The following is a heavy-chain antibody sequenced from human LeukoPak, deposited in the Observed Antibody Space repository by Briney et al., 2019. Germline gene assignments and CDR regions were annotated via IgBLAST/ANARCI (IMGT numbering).Heavy chain of an antibody. CDR1: GFTFSSYA. D-gene: IGHD2-2*01. CDR2: ISYDGSNK. Sequence: GRSLRLSCAASGFTFSSYAMHWVRQAPGKGLEWVAVISYDGSNKYYADSVKGRFTISRDNSKNTLYLQMNSLRAEDTAVYYRAREYPVYPISYYMDVWGKGTTVTVSS. CDR3: AREYPVYPISYYMDV. V-gene: IGHV3-30*01. J-gene: IGHJ6*03.